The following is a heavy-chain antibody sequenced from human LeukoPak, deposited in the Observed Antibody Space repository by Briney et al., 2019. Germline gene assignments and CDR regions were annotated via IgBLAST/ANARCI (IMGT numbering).Heavy chain of an antibody. Sequence: GGSLRLSCAASGFTFSSYSMNWVRQAPGKGLEWISHISSSSRTIYYADSVKGRFTISRDNAKNSLYLQMNSLRAEDTAVYYCASIDIVVVVAATGHYMDVWGKGTTVTVSS. CDR3: ASIDIVVVVAATGHYMDV. CDR1: GFTFSSYS. V-gene: IGHV3-48*01. J-gene: IGHJ6*03. D-gene: IGHD2-15*01. CDR2: ISSSSRTI.